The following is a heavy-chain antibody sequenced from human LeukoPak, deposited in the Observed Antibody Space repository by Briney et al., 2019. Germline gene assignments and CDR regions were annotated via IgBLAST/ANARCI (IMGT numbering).Heavy chain of an antibody. Sequence: GGSLRLSCAASGFTFSSYSMNWVRQAPGKGLEWVSSISSSSSYIYYADSVKGRFTISRDNAKNSLYLQMNSLRAEDTAVYYCARTIWGRMTTVTTAIDYWGQGTLVTVSS. CDR3: ARTIWGRMTTVTTAIDY. J-gene: IGHJ4*02. CDR2: ISSSSSYI. CDR1: GFTFSSYS. D-gene: IGHD4-17*01. V-gene: IGHV3-21*01.